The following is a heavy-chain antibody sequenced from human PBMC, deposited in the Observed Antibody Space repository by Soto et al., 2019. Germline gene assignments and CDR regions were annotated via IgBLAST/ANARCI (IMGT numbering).Heavy chain of an antibody. CDR1: GGTVSSYA. J-gene: IGHJ6*03. CDR2: ISGSGSST. D-gene: IGHD2-2*01. Sequence: GGALRRSGARSGGTVSSYARRWDRQAPGQGLEWVSAISGSGSSTYYADSGKGRFTISRDNSKNTLYLQMNSLRAEDTAVYYCSTSTYYYYYYYMDVWRKGTTVTVSS. CDR3: STSTYYYYYYYMDV. V-gene: IGHV3-23*01.